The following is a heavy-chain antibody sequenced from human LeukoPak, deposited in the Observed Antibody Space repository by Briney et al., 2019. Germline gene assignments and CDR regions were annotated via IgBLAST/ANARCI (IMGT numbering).Heavy chain of an antibody. CDR1: GGSISSYY. CDR2: IYYSGST. D-gene: IGHD6-6*01. V-gene: IGHV4-59*08. CDR3: ARLYSSSFPLY. Sequence: SETLSLTCTVSGGSISSYYWSWLRQPPGKGLEWIGYIYYSGSTNYNPSLKSQVTISVDTSKNQFSLKLSSVTAADTAVYYCARLYSSSFPLYWGQGTLVTVSS. J-gene: IGHJ4*02.